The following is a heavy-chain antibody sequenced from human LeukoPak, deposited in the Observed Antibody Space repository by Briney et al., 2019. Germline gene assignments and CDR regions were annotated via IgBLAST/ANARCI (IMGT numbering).Heavy chain of an antibody. D-gene: IGHD6-13*01. V-gene: IGHV3-13*01. CDR1: GFTFSSYD. Sequence: GGSQRLSCAAYGFTFSSYDIHWIRQATGKGLEWVSGIGTAGEIYYPGSVKGRFTISRENAKNSLYLQMNSLRAGDTAVYYCARAAYSSTWYSRYFDLWGRGTLVTVSS. CDR2: IGTAGEI. J-gene: IGHJ2*01. CDR3: ARAAYSSTWYSRYFDL.